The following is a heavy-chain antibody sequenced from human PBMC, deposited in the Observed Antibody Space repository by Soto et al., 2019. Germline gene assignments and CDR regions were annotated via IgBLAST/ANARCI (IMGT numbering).Heavy chain of an antibody. CDR3: ANGRATYGLLTHDY. CDR1: GGSCRNYA. J-gene: IGHJ4*02. Sequence: GGCLRLSCAASGGSCRNYAVSWVRQAPGKGLEWISTLTGSSSNIYYADSVKGRFAISRDNSRNTLYLQMNSLTAEDTAVYYCANGRATYGLLTHDYWGQGTLVTVS. V-gene: IGHV3-23*01. CDR2: LTGSSSNI. D-gene: IGHD3-10*01.